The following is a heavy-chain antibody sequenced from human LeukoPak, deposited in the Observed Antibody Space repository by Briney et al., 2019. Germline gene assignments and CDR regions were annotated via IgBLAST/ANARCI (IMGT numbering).Heavy chain of an antibody. CDR1: GFTFSNYW. V-gene: IGHV3-74*01. D-gene: IGHD2-8*01. CDR2: IRTDGSST. J-gene: IGHJ4*02. Sequence: PGGSLRLSCAASGFTFSNYWMHWVRQAPGKGLVWVSRIRTDGSSTHYADSVKGRFTISRDNAKNTLFLQMNSLRAEDTAVYYCARDLNGPGYWGQGTLVTVSS. CDR3: ARDLNGPGY.